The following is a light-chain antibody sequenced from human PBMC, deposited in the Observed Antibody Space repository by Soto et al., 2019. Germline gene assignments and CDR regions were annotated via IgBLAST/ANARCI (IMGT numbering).Light chain of an antibody. V-gene: IGKV1-33*01. CDR2: DAS. CDR3: QQYDSLPLT. J-gene: IGKJ4*01. Sequence: DIQMTQSPSSLSASVGDRVTITCQASPDISNYLNWYQQKPGKAPKLLIYDASNLETGVPSRFSGSGSGTDFTFTISSLQAEDIATYYCQQYDSLPLTFGGGTKV. CDR1: PDISNY.